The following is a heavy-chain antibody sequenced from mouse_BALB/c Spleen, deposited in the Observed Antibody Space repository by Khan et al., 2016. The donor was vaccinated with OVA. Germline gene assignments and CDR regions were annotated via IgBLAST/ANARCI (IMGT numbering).Heavy chain of an antibody. J-gene: IGHJ2*01. CDR2: IWGDGST. CDR3: AKLRVFYFDS. V-gene: IGHV2-3*01. Sequence: QMQLEESGPGLVAPSQSLSITCTVSGFSLTSDGVSWVRQPPGKGLEWLGVIWGDGSTNYHSALRSRLSIRKDNSKSQVFLKLDSLQTDDTATYYCAKLRVFYFDSWGRGTTLTVSS. CDR1: GFSLTSDG.